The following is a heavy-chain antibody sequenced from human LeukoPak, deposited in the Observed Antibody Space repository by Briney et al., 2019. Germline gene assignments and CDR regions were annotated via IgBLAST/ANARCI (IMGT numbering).Heavy chain of an antibody. CDR1: GGTFSSYA. CDR3: AREAFGHSGRLDY. D-gene: IGHD3-10*01. V-gene: IGHV1-69*05. Sequence: ASVKVSCKASGGTFSSYAISWVRQAPGQGLEWMGGIIPIFGTANYAQKFQGRVTITTDESTSTAYMELRSLRSDDTAVYYCAREAFGHSGRLDYWGQGALVTVSS. CDR2: IIPIFGTA. J-gene: IGHJ4*02.